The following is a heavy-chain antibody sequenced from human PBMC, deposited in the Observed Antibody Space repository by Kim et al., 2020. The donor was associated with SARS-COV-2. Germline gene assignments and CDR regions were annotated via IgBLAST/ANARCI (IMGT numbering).Heavy chain of an antibody. V-gene: IGHV1-8*01. CDR1: GYTFTSYD. Sequence: ASVKVSCKASGYTFTSYDINWVRQATGQGLEWMGWMNPNSGNTGYAQKFQGRVTMTRNTSISTAYMELSSLRSEDTAVYYCARGRTPHYYGSGRRYWYFDLWGRGTLVTVSS. CDR2: MNPNSGNT. J-gene: IGHJ2*01. CDR3: ARGRTPHYYGSGRRYWYFDL. D-gene: IGHD3-10*01.